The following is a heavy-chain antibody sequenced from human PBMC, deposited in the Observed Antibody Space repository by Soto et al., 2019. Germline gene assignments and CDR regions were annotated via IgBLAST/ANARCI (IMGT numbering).Heavy chain of an antibody. CDR1: GFTFTSYW. J-gene: IGHJ6*02. V-gene: IGHV3-7*01. CDR2: IKGDGSEK. Sequence: GGSLRLSCVASGFTFTSYWMSWVRQAPGKGLEWVANIKGDGSEKRYVDSVKGRLTISRDNAKNSVYLQMNSLRVEDTALYYCGRDEVRNGVGVWGQGTSVTVSS. CDR3: GRDEVRNGVGV.